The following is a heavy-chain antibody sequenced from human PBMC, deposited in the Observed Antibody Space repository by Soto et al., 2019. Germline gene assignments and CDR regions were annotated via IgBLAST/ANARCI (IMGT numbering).Heavy chain of an antibody. Sequence: SETLSLTCTVSGGSMRNYFWTWIRQPPGKGLEWIGYIHYSGTTSFFPSYNPSLRSRVTISEDTSKNQFSLKLLSVTTADTAVYFCAAGEASSKNLAPYYLDFWGQGTLVTVSS. CDR2: IHYSGTT. CDR1: GGSMRNYF. CDR3: AAGEASSKNLAPYYLDF. D-gene: IGHD6-13*01. V-gene: IGHV4-59*01. J-gene: IGHJ4*02.